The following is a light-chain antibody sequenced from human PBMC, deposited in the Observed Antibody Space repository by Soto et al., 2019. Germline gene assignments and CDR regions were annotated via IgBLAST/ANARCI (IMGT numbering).Light chain of an antibody. Sequence: QSVLTQPPSASGTPGQRVTISCSGSSSNIGSNTVNWYQQLPGTAPKLVIYSNNQRPSGVPDRFSGSKSGTSASLAISGLQSEDEADYYCAAWDDSLNAYVIGTGTKVTVL. CDR1: SSNIGSNT. V-gene: IGLV1-44*01. CDR2: SNN. CDR3: AAWDDSLNAYV. J-gene: IGLJ1*01.